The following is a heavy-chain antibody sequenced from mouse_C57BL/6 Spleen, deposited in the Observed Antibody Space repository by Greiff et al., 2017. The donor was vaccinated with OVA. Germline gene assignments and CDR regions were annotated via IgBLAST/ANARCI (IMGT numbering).Heavy chain of an antibody. V-gene: IGHV6-6*01. J-gene: IGHJ3*01. CDR2: IRNKANNHAT. D-gene: IGHD2-5*01. Sequence: EVQRVESGGGLVQPGGSMKLSCAASGFTFSDAWMDWVRQSPEKGLEWVAEIRNKANNHATYYAESVKGRFTISRDDSKSSVYLQMNSLRAEDTGIYYCTPAYYSNYDPFFAYWGQGTLVTVSA. CDR3: TPAYYSNYDPFFAY. CDR1: GFTFSDAW.